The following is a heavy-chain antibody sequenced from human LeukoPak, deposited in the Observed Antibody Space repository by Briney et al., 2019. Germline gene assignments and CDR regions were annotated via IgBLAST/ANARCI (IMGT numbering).Heavy chain of an antibody. CDR3: ARVAISSGWYGRAIDY. CDR1: GYTFTSYG. CDR2: ISAYNSNT. V-gene: IGHV1-18*01. D-gene: IGHD6-19*01. J-gene: IGHJ4*02. Sequence: ASVKVSCKASGYTFTSYGISWVRQAPGQGLEWMGWISAYNSNTNYAQKLQGRVTMTTDTSTSTAYMELRSLRSDDTAVYYCARVAISSGWYGRAIDYWGQGTLVTVSS.